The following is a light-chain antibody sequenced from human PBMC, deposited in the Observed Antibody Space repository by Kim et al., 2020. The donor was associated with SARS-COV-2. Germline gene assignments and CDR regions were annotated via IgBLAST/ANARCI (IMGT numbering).Light chain of an antibody. Sequence: GHSVTISCTRTSSDVGGYNYVSWYQQHPGKAPKLMIYEVSKRPSGVPDRFSGSKSGNTASLTVSGLQAEDEADYYCSSYAGSNNLVFGGGTQLTVL. J-gene: IGLJ2*01. V-gene: IGLV2-8*01. CDR1: SSDVGGYNY. CDR3: SSYAGSNNLV. CDR2: EVS.